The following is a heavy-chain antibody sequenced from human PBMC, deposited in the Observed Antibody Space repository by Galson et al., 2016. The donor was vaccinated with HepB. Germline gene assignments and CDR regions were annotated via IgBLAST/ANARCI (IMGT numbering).Heavy chain of an antibody. CDR3: ARAYQYTLDY. Sequence: SLRLSCAASGFAVSNNYMSWVRQAPGRGLEGVSVIYSGGSIQYADSVKGRFTISRDNAKNSLYLQMNSLRAEDTAVYFCARAYQYTLDYWGLGTLVTVSS. D-gene: IGHD1-1*01. CDR2: IYSGGSI. J-gene: IGHJ4*02. CDR1: GFAVSNNY. V-gene: IGHV3-53*01.